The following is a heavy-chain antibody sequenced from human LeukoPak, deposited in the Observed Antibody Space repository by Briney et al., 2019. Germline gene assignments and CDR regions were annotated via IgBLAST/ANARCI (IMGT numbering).Heavy chain of an antibody. V-gene: IGHV4-34*01. CDR3: ARGQYCSTTTCYSARRYFDF. Sequence: PSETLSLTCAVSGGAFSNYFWTWIRQPPGKGLEWIAEINDSGSTNSNSSLRSRVAISLDTSKNQFSLRLTSVTAADTAVYYCARGQYCSTTTCYSARRYFDFWGQGTLVTVSS. CDR2: INDSGST. CDR1: GGAFSNYF. J-gene: IGHJ4*02. D-gene: IGHD2-2*01.